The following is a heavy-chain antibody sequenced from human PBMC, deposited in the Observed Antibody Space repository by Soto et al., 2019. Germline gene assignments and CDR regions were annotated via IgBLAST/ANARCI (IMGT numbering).Heavy chain of an antibody. J-gene: IGHJ4*02. D-gene: IGHD3-10*01. Sequence: QLQLQESGPGLVKPSETLSLTCTVSGDSISSSSYYWGWIRQPPGKGLEWIGNISYSGSTYYNPSHTGGVSISVDTSKNQCALKLSSVTAADTAVYYCARRTYYYGSGSYQRYFDYWGQGTLVTVSS. V-gene: IGHV4-39*01. CDR1: GDSISSSSYY. CDR3: ARRTYYYGSGSYQRYFDY. CDR2: ISYSGST.